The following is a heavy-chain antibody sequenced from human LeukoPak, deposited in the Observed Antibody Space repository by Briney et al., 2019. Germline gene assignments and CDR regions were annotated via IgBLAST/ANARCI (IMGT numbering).Heavy chain of an antibody. CDR3: ASPGATYYYGSGSFFY. Sequence: NPSETLSLTCAVYGGSFSGYYWSWIRQPPGKGLEWIGEINHSGSTNYNPSLKSRVTISVDTSKNQFSLKLSSVTAADTAVYYCASPGATYYYGSGSFFYWGQGTLVTVSS. V-gene: IGHV4-34*01. CDR2: INHSGST. CDR1: GGSFSGYY. J-gene: IGHJ4*02. D-gene: IGHD3-10*01.